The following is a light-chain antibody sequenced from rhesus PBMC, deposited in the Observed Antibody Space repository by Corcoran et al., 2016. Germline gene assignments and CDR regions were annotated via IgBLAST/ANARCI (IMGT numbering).Light chain of an antibody. CDR1: QDISNW. Sequence: DIQMTQSPSSLSASIGDRVTITCRASQDISNWLAWYQHKPGKAPKLLIYRASNLETGVPSRFSGSGSGTDFTLTINSLQPEDIATYYCQQHDNSPPTFGGGTKVEIK. V-gene: IGKV1-69*01. CDR3: QQHDNSPPT. CDR2: RAS. J-gene: IGKJ4*01.